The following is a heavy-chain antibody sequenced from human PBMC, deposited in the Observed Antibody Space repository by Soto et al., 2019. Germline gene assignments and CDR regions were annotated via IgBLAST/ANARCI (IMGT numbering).Heavy chain of an antibody. CDR1: GYTFTSYD. CDR2: MNPNGGNT. J-gene: IGHJ3*01. D-gene: IGHD2-15*01. V-gene: IGHV1-8*01. Sequence: ASVKVSCQASGYTFTSYDINWVRQATGQGLEWMGWMNPNGGNTGYAQKFQGRVTTTRNTSISTAYMELSSLRSEDTAVYYCARGLLDCSGGSCYPHDWGQGTMVTVSS. CDR3: ARGLLDCSGGSCYPHD.